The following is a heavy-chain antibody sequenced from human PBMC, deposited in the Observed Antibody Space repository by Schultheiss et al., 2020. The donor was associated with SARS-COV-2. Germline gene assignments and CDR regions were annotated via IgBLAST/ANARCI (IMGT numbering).Heavy chain of an antibody. V-gene: IGHV4-61*10. CDR2: INHSGST. Sequence: SETLSLTCTVSGGSISSGGYYWSWIRQPAGKGLEWIGEINHSGSTNYNPSLKSRVTISVDTSKNQFSLKLSSVTAADTAVYYCARGVLKQQLADAFDIWGQGTMVTVSS. J-gene: IGHJ3*02. CDR3: ARGVLKQQLADAFDI. CDR1: GGSISSGGYY. D-gene: IGHD6-13*01.